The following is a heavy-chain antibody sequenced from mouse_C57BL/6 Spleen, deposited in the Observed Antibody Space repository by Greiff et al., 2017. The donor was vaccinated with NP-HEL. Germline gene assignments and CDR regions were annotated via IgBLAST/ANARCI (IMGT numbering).Heavy chain of an antibody. CDR3: ARENYGSAFAY. CDR2: INPNNGGT. J-gene: IGHJ3*01. Sequence: QLQQSGPELVKPGASVKISCKASGYTFTDYYMNWVKQSHGKSLEWIGDINPNNGGTSYNQKFKGKATLTVDKSSSTAYMELRSLTSEDSAVYYCARENYGSAFAYWGQGTLVTVSA. D-gene: IGHD1-1*01. V-gene: IGHV1-26*01. CDR1: GYTFTDYY.